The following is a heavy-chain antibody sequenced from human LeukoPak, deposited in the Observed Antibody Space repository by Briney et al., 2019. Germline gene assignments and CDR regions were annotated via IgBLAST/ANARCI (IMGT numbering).Heavy chain of an antibody. J-gene: IGHJ5*02. CDR2: FRSKAYGGTT. V-gene: IGHV3-49*03. CDR1: GFTFGDYA. Sequence: GGSLRLSCTASGFTFGDYAMSWFRQAPGKGLEWVGFFRSKAYGGTTEYAASVKGRFTISRDDSKSIAYLQMNSLKTEDTAVYYCTRGPDIVVARGFDPWGQGTLVTVSS. CDR3: TRGPDIVVARGFDP. D-gene: IGHD2-2*01.